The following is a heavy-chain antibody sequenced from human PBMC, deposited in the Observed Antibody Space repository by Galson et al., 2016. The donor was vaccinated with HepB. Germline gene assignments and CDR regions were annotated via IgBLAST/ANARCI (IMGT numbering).Heavy chain of an antibody. CDR1: GFTFSNHD. D-gene: IGHD3-10*01. CDR3: VNDPNGEAGC. V-gene: IGHV3-23*01. CDR2: INYRGEST. J-gene: IGHJ4*02. Sequence: SLRLSCAASGFTFSNHDMNWVRQAPGKGLEYIPNINYRGESTSYVDSVKGRFTISRDNSRNTLYLQMDNLRAEDTALYYCVNDPNGEAGCWGRGTPVTVSS.